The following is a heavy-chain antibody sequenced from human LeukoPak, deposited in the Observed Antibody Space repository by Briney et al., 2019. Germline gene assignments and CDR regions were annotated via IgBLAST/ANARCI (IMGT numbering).Heavy chain of an antibody. J-gene: IGHJ4*02. CDR2: ISSSSSYI. V-gene: IGHV3-21*01. CDR3: ARNYYDSSGYTARYFDY. Sequence: GGSLRLSCAASGFTFSSYSMNWVRQAPGKGLEWVSSISSSSSYIYYADSVKGRFTISRDNAKNSLYLQMNSLRAEDTAVYYCARNYYDSSGYTARYFDYWGQGTLVTVSS. D-gene: IGHD3-22*01. CDR1: GFTFSSYS.